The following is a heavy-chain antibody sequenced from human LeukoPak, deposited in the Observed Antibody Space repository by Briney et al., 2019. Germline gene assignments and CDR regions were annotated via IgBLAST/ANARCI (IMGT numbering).Heavy chain of an antibody. V-gene: IGHV4-34*01. CDR3: ASQYGSGHYHFDY. D-gene: IGHD3-10*01. J-gene: IGHJ4*02. CDR2: IHHTGPT. CDR1: GGSFSGYY. Sequence: SETLSLTCAVYGGSFSGYYWSWIRQPPGKGLEWIGEIHHTGPTNYNPSLKSRVTISVDKSKNQVSLDLSSVTAADTAVYFCASQYGSGHYHFDYWGQGTLVFVSP.